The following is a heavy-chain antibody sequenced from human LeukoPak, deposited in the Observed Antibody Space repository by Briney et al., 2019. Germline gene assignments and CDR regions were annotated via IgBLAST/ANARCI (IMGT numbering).Heavy chain of an antibody. J-gene: IGHJ5*02. CDR1: GGSFSGYY. CDR2: INHSGST. D-gene: IGHD4-11*01. CDR3: ARGPRTVTTVLVWFDP. V-gene: IGHV4-34*01. Sequence: SETLSLTCAVYGGSFSGYYWSWIRQPPGKGLEWIGEINHSGSTNYNPSLKSRVTISVDTSKNQFSLKLSSVTAADTAVYHCARGPRTVTTVLVWFDPWGQGTLVTVSS.